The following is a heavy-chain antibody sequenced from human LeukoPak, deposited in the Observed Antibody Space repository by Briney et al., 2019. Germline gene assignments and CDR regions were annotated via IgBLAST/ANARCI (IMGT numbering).Heavy chain of an antibody. Sequence: SETLSLTCTVSGASVSSASYWTWIRQPPGKGVAWIAHIYNGVNTNYNPSLKSRVTISVDTSKNQFSLRLNSVTAADTAVYYCARSRAFNSGAFDPWGQGSLVTVSS. D-gene: IGHD1-26*01. V-gene: IGHV4-61*01. CDR3: ARSRAFNSGAFDP. J-gene: IGHJ5*02. CDR2: IYNGVNT. CDR1: GASVSSASY.